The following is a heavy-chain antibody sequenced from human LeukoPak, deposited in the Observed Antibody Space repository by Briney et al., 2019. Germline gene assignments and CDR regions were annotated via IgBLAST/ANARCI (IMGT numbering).Heavy chain of an antibody. CDR1: GFTVSSNY. CDR2: IYSAGST. J-gene: IGHJ4*02. CDR3: TISTDNYFDY. D-gene: IGHD3-22*01. Sequence: QSGGSLRLSCAASGFTVSSNYMSWVRQAPGKGLEWVSVIYSAGSTYYADSVKGRFTISRDNSKNTLYLQMNSLRAEDTAVYYCTISTDNYFDYWGQGTLVTVSS. V-gene: IGHV3-53*05.